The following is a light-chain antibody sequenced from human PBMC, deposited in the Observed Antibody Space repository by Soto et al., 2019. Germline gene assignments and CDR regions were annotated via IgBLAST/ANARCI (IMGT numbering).Light chain of an antibody. CDR2: DVG. J-gene: IGLJ1*01. CDR3: CSYAGSYTRV. Sequence: QSALTQPRSVSGSPGQSVTISCTGTSSDVGGYNYVSWYQQHPGKAPKLMIYDVGKRPSGVPDRFSGSKSDNTASLTISGLQAEDEADYYCCSYAGSYTRVFVTGTKLTVL. CDR1: SSDVGGYNY. V-gene: IGLV2-11*01.